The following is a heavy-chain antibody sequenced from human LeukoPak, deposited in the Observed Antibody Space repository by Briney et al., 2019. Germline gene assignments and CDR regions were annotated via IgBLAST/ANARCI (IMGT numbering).Heavy chain of an antibody. CDR1: GYTFSSYG. CDR3: ARDQDIAVAGNFDY. CDR2: ISAYNGNT. J-gene: IGHJ4*02. V-gene: IGHV1-18*01. D-gene: IGHD6-19*01. Sequence: ASAKVSCKASGYTFSSYGISWVRQAPGQGLEWMGWISAYNGNTNYAQKLQGRVTMTTDTSTNTAYMERRSLRSDDTAVYYCARDQDIAVAGNFDYWGQGTLVTVSS.